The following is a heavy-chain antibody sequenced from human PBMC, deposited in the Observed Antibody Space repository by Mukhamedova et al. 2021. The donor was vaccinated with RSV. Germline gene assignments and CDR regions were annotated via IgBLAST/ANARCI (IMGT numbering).Heavy chain of an antibody. D-gene: IGHD1-26*01. Sequence: GGTTYYNPALTSRLTISVDTSKNQFSLRMNSVTAADTAVYYCARDVGIENSYFDFWGQGTLVTVSS. J-gene: IGHJ4*02. CDR2: GGTT. CDR3: ARDVGIENSYFDF. V-gene: IGHV4-39*07.